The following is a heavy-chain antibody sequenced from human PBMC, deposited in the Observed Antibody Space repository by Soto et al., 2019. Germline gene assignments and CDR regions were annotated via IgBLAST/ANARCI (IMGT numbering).Heavy chain of an antibody. CDR2: ISSSSSYI. Sequence: GGSLRLSCAASGFTFSSYSMNWVRQAPGKGLEWVSSISSSSSYIYYADSVKGRFTISRDNAKNSLYLQMNSLRAEDTAVYYCAKDLAAAGTVKGAFDYWGQGTLVTVAS. CDR1: GFTFSSYS. D-gene: IGHD6-13*01. J-gene: IGHJ4*02. V-gene: IGHV3-21*01. CDR3: AKDLAAAGTVKGAFDY.